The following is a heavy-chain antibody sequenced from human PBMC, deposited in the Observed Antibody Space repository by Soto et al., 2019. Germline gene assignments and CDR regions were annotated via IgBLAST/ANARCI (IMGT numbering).Heavy chain of an antibody. CDR2: IYYNGST. CDR1: GGYVTSASYY. J-gene: IGHJ5*02. Sequence: VQLQESGPGLVKPSETLSLTCTVSGGYVTSASYYWIWIRQPPGKGLEWIGYIYYNGSTNYNPSLKSRVTISADTSKNQFSLKLSSVTAADTAVYYCAAEGRYSGILRWFDPWGQGTLVTVSS. D-gene: IGHD1-26*01. V-gene: IGHV4-61*01. CDR3: AAEGRYSGILRWFDP.